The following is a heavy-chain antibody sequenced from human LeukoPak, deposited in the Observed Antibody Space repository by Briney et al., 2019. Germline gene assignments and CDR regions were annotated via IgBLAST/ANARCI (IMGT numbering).Heavy chain of an antibody. J-gene: IGHJ3*02. CDR3: ARWGVGWLQFSDAFDI. V-gene: IGHV3-23*01. CDR1: GLTFSSYA. D-gene: IGHD5-24*01. Sequence: PGGSLRLSCAASGLTFSSYAMTWVRQAPGKGLEWVSAISRSGGSTNYADSVKGRFTISRGNSKNTVYLQMNSLRAEDTAVYYCARWGVGWLQFSDAFDIWGQGTMVTVSS. CDR2: ISRSGGST.